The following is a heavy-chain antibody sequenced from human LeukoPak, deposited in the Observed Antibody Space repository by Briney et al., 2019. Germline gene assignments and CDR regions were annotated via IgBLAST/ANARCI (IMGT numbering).Heavy chain of an antibody. CDR1: GFTFSSYA. Sequence: GGSLRLSCAASGFTFSSYAMHWVRQAPGKGLEWVAVISYDGSNKYYADSVKGRFTISRDNSKNTLYLQMNSLRAEDTAVYYCARYVAGSYYYGMDVWGQGTTVTVSS. CDR2: ISYDGSNK. CDR3: ARYVAGSYYYGMDV. D-gene: IGHD6-19*01. V-gene: IGHV3-30-3*01. J-gene: IGHJ6*02.